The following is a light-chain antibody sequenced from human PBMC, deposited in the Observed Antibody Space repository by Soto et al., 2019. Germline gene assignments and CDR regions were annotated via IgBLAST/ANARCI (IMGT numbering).Light chain of an antibody. J-gene: IGLJ2*01. CDR2: DVN. CDR3: TSYTSANTLDVL. Sequence: QSALTQPASVSGSPGQSITISCTGSSSDVVSWYQQHPGKVPKLIIYDVNNRPSGVSNRFSGSKSGNTASLTISGLQAEDEADYYCTSYTSANTLDVLFGGGTKLTVL. V-gene: IGLV2-14*01. CDR1: SSDV.